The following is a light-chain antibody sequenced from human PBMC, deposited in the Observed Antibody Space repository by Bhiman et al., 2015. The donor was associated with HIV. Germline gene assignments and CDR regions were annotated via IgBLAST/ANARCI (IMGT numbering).Light chain of an antibody. CDR3: TSYTTSSTVV. CDR1: SSDVGTYNY. J-gene: IGLJ2*01. CDR2: DVS. V-gene: IGLV2-14*01. Sequence: QSALTQPASVSGSPGQSITISCTGTSSDVGTYNYVSWYQQYPGKAPKLLIYDVSKRPSGVSNRFSGSKSGNTASLTISGLQAEDEADYYCTSYTTSSTVVFGGGTKVTVL.